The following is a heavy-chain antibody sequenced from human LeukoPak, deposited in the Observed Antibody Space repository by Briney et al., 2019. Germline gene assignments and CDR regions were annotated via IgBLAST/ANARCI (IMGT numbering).Heavy chain of an antibody. J-gene: IGHJ4*02. CDR3: ARDMEGLVVVPAAIDY. CDR1: GYTFTGYY. V-gene: IGHV1-2*02. CDR2: INPNSGGT. Sequence: GASVTVSCKASGYTFTGYYMHWVRQAPGQGLEWMGWINPNSGGTNYAQKFQGRVTMTRDTSISTAYMELSRLRSDDTAVYYCARDMEGLVVVPAAIDYWGQGTLVTVSS. D-gene: IGHD2-2*01.